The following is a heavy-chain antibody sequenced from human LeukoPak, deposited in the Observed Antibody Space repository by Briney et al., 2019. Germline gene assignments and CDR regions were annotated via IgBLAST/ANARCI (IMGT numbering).Heavy chain of an antibody. D-gene: IGHD5-12*01. CDR2: IYTSGST. J-gene: IGHJ4*02. CDR3: ARDKPSGYSGYDLFDY. V-gene: IGHV4-4*07. Sequence: SETLSLTCTVSGGSISSYYWSWIRQPAGKGLEWIGRIYTSGSTNYNPSLKSRVTVSVDTSKNQFSLKLSSVTAADTAVYYCARDKPSGYSGYDLFDYWGQGTLVTVSS. CDR1: GGSISSYY.